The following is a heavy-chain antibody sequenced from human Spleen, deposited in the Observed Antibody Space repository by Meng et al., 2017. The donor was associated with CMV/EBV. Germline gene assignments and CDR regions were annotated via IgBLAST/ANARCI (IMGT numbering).Heavy chain of an antibody. CDR2: IIPIFDTT. CDR1: GGTFNSFA. D-gene: IGHD2-2*02. Sequence: SVKVSCKASGGTFNSFAFSWERQAHGQGLEWMGGIIPIFDTTNYAQKFQDRVTITTDESTSIVYMELNSLRSEDTDVYYCARGRTGDCSSTSCYNYYYYYGMDVWGQGTTVTVSS. J-gene: IGHJ6*02. CDR3: ARGRTGDCSSTSCYNYYYYYGMDV. V-gene: IGHV1-69*05.